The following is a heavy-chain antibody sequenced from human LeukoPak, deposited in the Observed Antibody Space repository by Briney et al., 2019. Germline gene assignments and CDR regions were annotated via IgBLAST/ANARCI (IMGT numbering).Heavy chain of an antibody. V-gene: IGHV1-58*02. CDR3: APEIGYSISIDY. Sequence: ASVKVSCKASGFTFTSSAMQWVRQARGQRLEWIGWIVVGSGNTNYAQKFQERVTITRDMSTSTAYMELSSLRSEDTAVYYCAPEIGYSISIDYWGQGTLVTVSS. D-gene: IGHD6-13*01. CDR1: GFTFTSSA. J-gene: IGHJ4*02. CDR2: IVVGSGNT.